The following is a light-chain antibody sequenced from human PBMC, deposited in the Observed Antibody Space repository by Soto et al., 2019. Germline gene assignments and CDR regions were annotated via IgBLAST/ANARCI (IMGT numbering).Light chain of an antibody. Sequence: QSVLTQPPSVSGAPGQRVTISCTGSSSNIGAIYDVHWYQQLPGTAPKLLIYGNSNRPSGVPDRFSGSKSGTSASLAITGLQAEDEADYYCQSYDSSLSGWVFGGRTKLTVL. V-gene: IGLV1-40*01. CDR1: SSNIGAIYD. CDR2: GNS. CDR3: QSYDSSLSGWV. J-gene: IGLJ3*02.